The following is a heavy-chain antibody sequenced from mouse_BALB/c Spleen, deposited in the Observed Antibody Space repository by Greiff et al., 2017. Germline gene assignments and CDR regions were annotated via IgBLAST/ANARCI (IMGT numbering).Heavy chain of an antibody. V-gene: IGHV5-9-3*01. CDR1: GFTFSSYA. Sequence: EVNVVESGGGLVKPGGSLKLSCAASGFTFSSYAMSWVRQTPEKRLEWVATISSGGSYTYYPDSVKGRFTISRDNAKNTLYLQMSSLRSEDTAMYYCARQDGSSFDYWGQGTTLTVSS. D-gene: IGHD1-1*01. CDR2: ISSGGSYT. CDR3: ARQDGSSFDY. J-gene: IGHJ2*01.